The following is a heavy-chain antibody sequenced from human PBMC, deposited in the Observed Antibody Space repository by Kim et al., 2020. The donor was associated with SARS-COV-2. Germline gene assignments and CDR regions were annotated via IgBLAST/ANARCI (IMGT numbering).Heavy chain of an antibody. J-gene: IGHJ6*02. Sequence: SVKVSCKASGGTFSSYAISWVRQAPGQGLEWMGGIIPIFGTANYAQKFQGRVTITADESTSTAYMELSSLRSEDTAVYYCAKGLPNYYDSSNRYGMDVWGQGTTVTVSS. CDR2: IIPIFGTA. CDR3: AKGLPNYYDSSNRYGMDV. V-gene: IGHV1-69*13. CDR1: GGTFSSYA. D-gene: IGHD3-22*01.